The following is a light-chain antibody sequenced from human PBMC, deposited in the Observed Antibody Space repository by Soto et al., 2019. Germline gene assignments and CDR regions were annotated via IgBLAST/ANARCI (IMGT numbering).Light chain of an antibody. CDR3: TSYTSIRSYV. V-gene: IGLV2-14*01. CDR1: SSDVGGYNY. J-gene: IGLJ1*01. Sequence: QSALTQPASVSGSPGQSITISCTGTSSDVGGYNYVSWYQQHPDKAPKLMIFAVTNRPSGVSIRFSGSKSGYTASLTISGLQAEDEADYFCTSYTSIRSYVFGSGTKVTV. CDR2: AVT.